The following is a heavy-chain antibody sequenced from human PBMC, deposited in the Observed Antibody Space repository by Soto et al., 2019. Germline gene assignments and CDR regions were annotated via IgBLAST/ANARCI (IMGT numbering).Heavy chain of an antibody. CDR1: GFTFSSYS. CDR3: ARGRIAVAGYYYGMDV. J-gene: IGHJ6*02. Sequence: EVQLVESGGGLVQPGGSLRLSCAASGFTFSSYSMNWVRQAPGKGLEWVSYISSSSSTIYYADSVKGRFTISRDNAKNXLYLQMNSPRAEDTAVYYCARGRIAVAGYYYGMDVWGQGTTVTVSS. V-gene: IGHV3-48*01. CDR2: ISSSSSTI. D-gene: IGHD6-19*01.